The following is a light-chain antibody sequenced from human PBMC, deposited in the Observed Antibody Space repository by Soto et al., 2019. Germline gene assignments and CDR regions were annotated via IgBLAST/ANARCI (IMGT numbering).Light chain of an antibody. CDR3: NSRGGSRPYYV. J-gene: IGLJ1*01. V-gene: IGLV2-14*01. Sequence: QSALTQPASVSGSPGQSITIPCTGTSSDIGAYNSVSWYQQYPGRAPKLMIYEVSNRPSGVSARFSASKSGNTASLTISGLQAEDEADYYCNSRGGSRPYYVFGTGTKLTVL. CDR1: SSDIGAYNS. CDR2: EVS.